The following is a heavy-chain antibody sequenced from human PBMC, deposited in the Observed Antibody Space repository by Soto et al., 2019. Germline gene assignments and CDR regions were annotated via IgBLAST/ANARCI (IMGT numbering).Heavy chain of an antibody. CDR2: ISGSGYST. J-gene: IGHJ4*02. Sequence: GGSLRLSCAASGFTFSSYAMSWVRQAPGKGLEWVSGISGSGYSTYYADSVKGRFTISRDNSKNTLYLQMNSLRVEDTAVYYCAKGLGDCSGGSCYEGDYWGQGTLVTVSS. CDR1: GFTFSSYA. D-gene: IGHD2-15*01. CDR3: AKGLGDCSGGSCYEGDY. V-gene: IGHV3-23*01.